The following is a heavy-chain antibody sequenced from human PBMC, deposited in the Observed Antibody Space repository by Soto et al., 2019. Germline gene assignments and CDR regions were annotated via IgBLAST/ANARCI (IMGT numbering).Heavy chain of an antibody. CDR3: ASASSSSNSGNFGGGNWFDP. CDR2: INPSGGST. D-gene: IGHD6-6*01. CDR1: GYTFTSYY. J-gene: IGHJ5*02. Sequence: QVQLVQSGAEVKKPGASVKVSCKASGYTFTSYYMHWVRQAPGQGLEWMGIINPSGGSTRYAQKFQVRVTMTRDTSTSTLYMELSSLRSEDTAVYYCASASSSSNSGNFGGGNWFDPWGQGTLVTVSS. V-gene: IGHV1-46*01.